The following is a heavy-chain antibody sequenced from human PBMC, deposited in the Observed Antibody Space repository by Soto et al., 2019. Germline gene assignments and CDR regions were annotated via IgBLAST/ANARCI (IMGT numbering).Heavy chain of an antibody. CDR1: GFTFSSYS. CDR3: ARDYFGSGSYPDPFDY. Sequence: GGSLRLSCAASGFTFSSYSMNWVRQAPGKGLEWVSYIGSSSKSTIYYTDSVRGRFTISRDNAKNSLYQQMNSLRDEDTAVYYCARDYFGSGSYPDPFDYWGQGTLVTVSS. J-gene: IGHJ4*02. D-gene: IGHD3-10*01. V-gene: IGHV3-48*02. CDR2: IGSSSKSTI.